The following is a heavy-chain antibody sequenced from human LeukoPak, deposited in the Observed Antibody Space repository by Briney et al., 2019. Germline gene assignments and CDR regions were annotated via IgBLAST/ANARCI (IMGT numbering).Heavy chain of an antibody. CDR3: VRVAKERVGGVYYFDY. Sequence: AGGPLRLSCAASGFTFSDYDMHWVRQATGKGLEWVSAIGTAGDTYYTGSVKGRFTISRENAKNSLYLQMNSLRAGHRAVYYCVRVAKERVGGVYYFDYWGQGTPVTVSS. J-gene: IGHJ4*02. D-gene: IGHD1-1*01. CDR1: GFTFSDYD. CDR2: IGTAGDT. V-gene: IGHV3-13*01.